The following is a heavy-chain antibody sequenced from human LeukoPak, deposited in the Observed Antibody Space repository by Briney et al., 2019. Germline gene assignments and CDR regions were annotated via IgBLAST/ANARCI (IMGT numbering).Heavy chain of an antibody. CDR1: EFTFSSYN. CDR2: ITNSGNSR. J-gene: IGHJ4*02. V-gene: IGHV3-48*01. D-gene: IGHD4-11*01. Sequence: GGSLRLSCAASEFTFSSYNMNWVRQAPGKGLEWVSYITNSGNSRSYADSVKGRFTISRDNSKNTHYLQMSSLRAEDTGIYYCAKGGHYSFFDYWGQGTLVTVSS. CDR3: AKGGHYSFFDY.